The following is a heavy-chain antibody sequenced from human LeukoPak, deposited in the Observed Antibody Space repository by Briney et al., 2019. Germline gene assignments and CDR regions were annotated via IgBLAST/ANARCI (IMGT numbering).Heavy chain of an antibody. CDR3: ARDFYGSGSYWEYFQH. Sequence: ASVKVSCKASGYTFTGYYMHWVRQAPGQGLEWMGWINPNSGGTNYAQKFQGRVTMTRDTSISTAYMELSRLRSDDTAVYYCARDFYGSGSYWEYFQHWGQGTLVTVSS. CDR1: GYTFTGYY. J-gene: IGHJ1*01. CDR2: INPNSGGT. V-gene: IGHV1-2*02. D-gene: IGHD3-10*01.